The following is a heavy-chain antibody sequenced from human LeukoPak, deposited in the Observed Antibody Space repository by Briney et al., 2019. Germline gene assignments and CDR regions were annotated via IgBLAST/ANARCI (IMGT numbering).Heavy chain of an antibody. CDR1: GGSISSSSYY. Sequence: SETLSFTCTVSGGSISSSSYYWGWIRQPPGKELEWIGSIYYSGSTYYNPSLKSRVTISVDTSKNQFSLKLSSVTAADTAVYYCARQAEYYDILTGYYPDYWGQGTLVTVSS. CDR3: ARQAEYYDILTGYYPDY. CDR2: IYYSGST. J-gene: IGHJ4*02. V-gene: IGHV4-39*01. D-gene: IGHD3-9*01.